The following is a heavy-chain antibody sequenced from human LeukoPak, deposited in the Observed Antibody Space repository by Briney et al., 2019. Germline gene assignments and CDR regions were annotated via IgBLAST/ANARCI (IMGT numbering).Heavy chain of an antibody. V-gene: IGHV3-11*04. CDR2: TIMTGTTT. D-gene: IGHD1-1*01. CDR3: ARIRRELAKGDYFSYYSMDV. CDR1: GFSFSDSY. Sequence: PGGSLRLSCAASGFSFSDSYMTWIRQAPGKGLEWVSYTIMTGTTTYYAESVKGRFSLSRDNANNSLSLQMNSLRVEDTAVYYCARIRRELAKGDYFSYYSMDVWGKGTTVTVSS. J-gene: IGHJ6*03.